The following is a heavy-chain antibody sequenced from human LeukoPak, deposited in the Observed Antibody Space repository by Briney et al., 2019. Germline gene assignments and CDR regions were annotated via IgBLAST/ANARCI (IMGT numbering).Heavy chain of an antibody. CDR2: MNPNSGNT. V-gene: IGHV1-8*01. D-gene: IGHD5-18*01. J-gene: IGHJ4*02. CDR1: GYTLTELS. CDR3: AKRGYSYGEFDY. Sequence: ASVKVSCKVSGYTLTELSMHWVRQATGQGLEWMGWMNPNSGNTGYAQKFQGRVTMTRNTSISTAYMELSSLRSEDTAVYYCAKRGYSYGEFDYWGQGTLVTVSS.